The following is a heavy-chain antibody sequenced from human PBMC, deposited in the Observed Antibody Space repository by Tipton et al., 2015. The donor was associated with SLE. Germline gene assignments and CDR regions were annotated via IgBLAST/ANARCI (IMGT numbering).Heavy chain of an antibody. Sequence: TLSLTCAVYGGSFSGYCWSWIRQPPGKGLEWIGEINHSGSTNYNPSLKSRVTISVDTSKNQFSLKLSSVTAADTAVYYCARGATGLAGAFDYWGQGTLVTVSS. J-gene: IGHJ4*02. CDR3: ARGATGLAGAFDY. CDR1: GGSFSGYC. D-gene: IGHD5-12*01. V-gene: IGHV4-34*01. CDR2: INHSGST.